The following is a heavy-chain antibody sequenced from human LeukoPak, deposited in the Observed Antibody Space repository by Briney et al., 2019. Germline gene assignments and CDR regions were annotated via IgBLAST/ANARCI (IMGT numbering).Heavy chain of an antibody. Sequence: GGSLRLSCAASEFTFSSYGMTWVRQAPGKGLEWVSYISSSGSTIYYADSVKGRFTISRDNAKNSLYLQMNSLRAEDTAVYYCARDVDYDSSGYYATDAFDIWGQGTMVTVSS. V-gene: IGHV3-48*04. CDR1: EFTFSSYG. D-gene: IGHD3-22*01. J-gene: IGHJ3*02. CDR3: ARDVDYDSSGYYATDAFDI. CDR2: ISSSGSTI.